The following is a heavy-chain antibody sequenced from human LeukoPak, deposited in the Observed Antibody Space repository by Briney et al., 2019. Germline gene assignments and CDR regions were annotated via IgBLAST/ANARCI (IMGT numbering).Heavy chain of an antibody. Sequence: GGSLRLSCAASGFTFSNHAMSWVRQAPGKGLEWVSGISGSGGSTHYADSVKGRFTISRDNSKNTLYLQMNSLRGEDTAVYYCARDRDQYCSSTSCYARDWGQGTLVTVSS. CDR2: ISGSGGST. J-gene: IGHJ4*02. CDR1: GFTFSNHA. CDR3: ARDRDQYCSSTSCYARD. D-gene: IGHD2-2*01. V-gene: IGHV3-23*01.